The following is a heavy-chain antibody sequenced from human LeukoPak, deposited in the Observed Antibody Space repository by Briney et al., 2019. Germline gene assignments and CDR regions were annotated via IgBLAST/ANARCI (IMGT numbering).Heavy chain of an antibody. CDR1: GYTFTSYG. CDR3: ARERGLLWFGELLYCDY. D-gene: IGHD3-10*01. J-gene: IGHJ4*02. Sequence: GASVKVSCKASGYTFTSYGISWARQAPGQGLEWMGWISAYNGNTNYAQKLQGRVTMATDTSTSTAYMELRSLRSDDTAVYYCARERGLLWFGELLYCDYWGQGTLVTVSS. CDR2: ISAYNGNT. V-gene: IGHV1-18*01.